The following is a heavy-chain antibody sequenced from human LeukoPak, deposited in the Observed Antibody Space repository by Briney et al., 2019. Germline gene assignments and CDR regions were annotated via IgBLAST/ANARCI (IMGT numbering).Heavy chain of an antibody. V-gene: IGHV4-59*12. CDR1: GGSISSYY. J-gene: IGHJ5*02. D-gene: IGHD5-12*01. Sequence: SETLSLTCTVSGGSISSYYWSWIRQPPGKGLEWIAYIYYSGSTNYNPSLKSRVTISVDTSKNQFSLKLSSVTAADTAVYYCARAVVASYNWFDPWGQGTLVTVSS. CDR2: IYYSGST. CDR3: ARAVVASYNWFDP.